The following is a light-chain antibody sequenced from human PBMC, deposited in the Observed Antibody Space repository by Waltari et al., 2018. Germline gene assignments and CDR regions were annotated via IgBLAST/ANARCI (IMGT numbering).Light chain of an antibody. CDR2: AAS. CDR3: QQSYSTLFT. Sequence: DIQMTQSPSSLSASVGDRVTITCRASQNINNYLNWYQQKPGKAPKFLIYAASNLQVGVPSRFSGSGSGTDFTLTISSLQPEDFATYYCQQSYSTLFTFGPGTKVDFK. V-gene: IGKV1-39*01. J-gene: IGKJ3*01. CDR1: QNINNY.